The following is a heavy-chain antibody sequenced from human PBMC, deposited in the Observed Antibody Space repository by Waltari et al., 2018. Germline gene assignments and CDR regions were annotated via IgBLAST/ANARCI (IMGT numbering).Heavy chain of an antibody. CDR1: GYTFTGYY. J-gene: IGHJ5*02. Sequence: QVQLVQSGAEVKKPGASVKVSCKASGYTFTGYYMHWVRQAPGQGLEWMGWINPNSGGTNYAQKFQGRVTMTRDTSISTAYMELSRLRSDDTAVYYCARAGGVAGTFTLTYNWFDPWGQGTLVTVSS. CDR3: ARAGGVAGTFTLTYNWFDP. V-gene: IGHV1-2*02. CDR2: INPNSGGT. D-gene: IGHD6-19*01.